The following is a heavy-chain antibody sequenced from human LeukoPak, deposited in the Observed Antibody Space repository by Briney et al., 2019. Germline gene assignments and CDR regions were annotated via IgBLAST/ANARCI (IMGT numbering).Heavy chain of an antibody. J-gene: IGHJ4*02. CDR2: IKQDGSEK. Sequence: GGSLRLSCAASGFTFSSYSMSWVRQAPGKGLEWVANIKQDGSEKHSVDSVKGRFTISRDNAKNSLYLQMNSLRAEDTAVYYCARRHHFGFLDSWGQGTLVTVSS. V-gene: IGHV3-7*04. D-gene: IGHD3-10*01. CDR1: GFTFSSYS. CDR3: ARRHHFGFLDS.